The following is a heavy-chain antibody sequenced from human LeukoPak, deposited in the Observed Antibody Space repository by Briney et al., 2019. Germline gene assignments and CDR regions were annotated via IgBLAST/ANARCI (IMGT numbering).Heavy chain of an antibody. J-gene: IGHJ3*02. D-gene: IGHD6-19*01. CDR2: ISWDGGST. V-gene: IGHV3-43D*03. CDR1: GFTFDDYA. Sequence: PGGSLRLSCAASGFTFDDYAMHWVRQAPGKGLEWVSLISWDGGSTYYADSVKGRFTISRDNSKNSLYLQMNSLRAEDTALYCCASLAVAGTVATDAFDIWGQGTMVTVSS. CDR3: ASLAVAGTVATDAFDI.